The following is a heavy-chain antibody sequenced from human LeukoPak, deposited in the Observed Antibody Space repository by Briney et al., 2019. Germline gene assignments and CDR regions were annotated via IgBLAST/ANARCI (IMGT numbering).Heavy chain of an antibody. CDR1: GFTFTNAW. CDR2: ISGSGGST. Sequence: GGSLRLSCVGSGFTFTNAWMNWVRQAPGKGLEWVSAISGSGGSTYYADSVKGRFTISRDNSKNTLYLQMNSLRAEDTAVYYCAKHRGYCSSTSCSAEYFQHWGQGTLVTVSS. J-gene: IGHJ1*01. D-gene: IGHD2-2*01. CDR3: AKHRGYCSSTSCSAEYFQH. V-gene: IGHV3-23*01.